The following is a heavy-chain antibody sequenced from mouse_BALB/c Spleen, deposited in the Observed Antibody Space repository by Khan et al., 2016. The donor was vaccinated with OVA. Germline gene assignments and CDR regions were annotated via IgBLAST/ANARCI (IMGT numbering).Heavy chain of an antibody. Sequence: QVQLQQSGAELVRPGSSVKISCKASGYTFSSSWMNWVKQRPGQGLEWIGQIYPGNDDTNYNGKFKGKATLTADKSSRTAYMQLTSLTSEDSAVYFCARYYGSRCAYWGQGTLVTVSA. V-gene: IGHV1-80*01. J-gene: IGHJ3*01. CDR1: GYTFSSSW. CDR2: IYPGNDDT. D-gene: IGHD1-1*01. CDR3: ARYYGSRCAY.